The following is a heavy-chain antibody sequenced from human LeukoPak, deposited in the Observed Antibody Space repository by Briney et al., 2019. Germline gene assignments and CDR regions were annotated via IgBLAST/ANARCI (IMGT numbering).Heavy chain of an antibody. V-gene: IGHV4-34*01. CDR2: INHSGST. CDR1: GGSFSGYY. D-gene: IGHD2-2*02. J-gene: IGHJ4*02. CDR3: ARGWGYCSSTSCYTDYFDY. Sequence: SETLSLICAVYGGSFSGYYWSWIRQPPGKGLEWIGEINHSGSTNYNPSLKSRVTISVDTSKNQFSLKLSSVTAADTAVYYCARGWGYCSSTSCYTDYFDYWGQGTLVTVSS.